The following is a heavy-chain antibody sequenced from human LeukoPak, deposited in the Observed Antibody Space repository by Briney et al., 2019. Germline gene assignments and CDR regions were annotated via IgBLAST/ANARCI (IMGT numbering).Heavy chain of an antibody. Sequence: SETLSLTCAVYGGSFSGYYWGWIRQPPGKGLEWIGSIYYTGSTYYNPSLKSRLTISVDTSNNQFSLKLNSVTAADTAIYYCARLFGRGYHSSGPQSYWSQGTLVTVSS. CDR2: IYYTGST. CDR1: GGSFSGYY. CDR3: ARLFGRGYHSSGPQSY. V-gene: IGHV4-34*01. D-gene: IGHD3-22*01. J-gene: IGHJ4*02.